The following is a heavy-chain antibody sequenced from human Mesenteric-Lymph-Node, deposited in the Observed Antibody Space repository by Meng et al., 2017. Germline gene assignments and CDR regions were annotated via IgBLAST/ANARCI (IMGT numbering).Heavy chain of an antibody. J-gene: IGHJ4*02. CDR1: GFIFSDYA. D-gene: IGHD3-22*01. CDR3: AKGWGPMIPPLGSCLDY. CDR2: ISGSGGST. V-gene: IGHV3-23*01. Sequence: GESLKISCAASGFIFSDYAMGWVRQAPGKGLEWVSAISGSGGSTYYADSVKGRFTISRDNSKNTLYLQMNSLRAEDTAVYYCAKGWGPMIPPLGSCLDYWGQGTLVTVSS.